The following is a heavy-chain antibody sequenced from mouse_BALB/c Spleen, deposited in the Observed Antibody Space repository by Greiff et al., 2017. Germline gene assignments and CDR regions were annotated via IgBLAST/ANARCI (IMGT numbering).Heavy chain of an antibody. CDR2: ISYSGST. Sequence: EVQLQESGPGLVKPSQSLSLTCTVTGYSITSDYAWNWIRQFPGNQLEWMGYISYSGSTSYNPSLKSRISITRDTSKNQFFLQLNSVTTEDTATYYCARSGSSFDYWGQGTTLTVSS. J-gene: IGHJ2*01. CDR1: GYSITSDYA. V-gene: IGHV3-2*02. CDR3: ARSGSSFDY. D-gene: IGHD1-1*01.